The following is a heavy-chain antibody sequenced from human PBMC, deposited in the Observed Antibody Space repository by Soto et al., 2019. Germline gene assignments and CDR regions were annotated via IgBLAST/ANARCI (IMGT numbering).Heavy chain of an antibody. CDR2: IYYSGST. CDR3: ARVGRLITAAGLLDA. Sequence: SETLSLTXTISNGSIGSYYWTWIRQPPGKGLEWIGHIYYSGSTNYNPSLKSRLTLSLDTSKNQFSLKLTSVTAADTAVYYCARVGRLITAAGLLDAWGQGTLVTVSS. J-gene: IGHJ5*02. V-gene: IGHV4-59*01. D-gene: IGHD6-13*01. CDR1: NGSIGSYY.